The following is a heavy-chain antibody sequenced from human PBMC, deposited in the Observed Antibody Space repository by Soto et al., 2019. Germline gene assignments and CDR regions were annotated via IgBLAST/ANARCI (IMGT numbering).Heavy chain of an antibody. CDR2: ISYDGSNK. V-gene: IGHV3-30-3*01. D-gene: IGHD3-3*01. Sequence: GGSLRLSCAASGFTFSSYAMHWVRQAPGKGLGWGAVISYDGSNKYYADSVKGRFTISRDNSKNTLYLQMNSLRAEYTAVYYCARSRLRFSSNWFDPWGQGTLVTVSS. J-gene: IGHJ5*02. CDR3: ARSRLRFSSNWFDP. CDR1: GFTFSSYA.